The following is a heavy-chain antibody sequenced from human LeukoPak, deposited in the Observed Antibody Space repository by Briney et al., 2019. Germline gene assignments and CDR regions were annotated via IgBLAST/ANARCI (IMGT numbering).Heavy chain of an antibody. D-gene: IGHD3-3*01. V-gene: IGHV6-1*01. CDR3: ARDRGYYDFWSGYSGMDV. CDR1: GDSVSSNSAA. Sequence: SQTLSLTCAISGDSVSSNSAAWNWIRQSPSRGLEWLRRTYDRSKWYNDYAVSVKSRITINPDTSKNQFSLQLNSVTPEDTAVYYCARDRGYYDFWSGYSGMDVWGQGTTVTVSS. CDR2: TYDRSKWYN. J-gene: IGHJ6*02.